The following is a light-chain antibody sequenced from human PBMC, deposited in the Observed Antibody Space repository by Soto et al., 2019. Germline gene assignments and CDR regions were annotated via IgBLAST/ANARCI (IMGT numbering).Light chain of an antibody. Sequence: QSVLTQPPSASGTPGQRVTISCSGSSSNIGSNYVYWYQQLPGTAPKLVIYSNNQRPSGVPDRFSGSKSGTSASLAISGLRSEDEADYYCAAWDDSLSAYVFGTGTKVTVL. CDR3: AAWDDSLSAYV. V-gene: IGLV1-47*02. J-gene: IGLJ1*01. CDR1: SSNIGSNY. CDR2: SNN.